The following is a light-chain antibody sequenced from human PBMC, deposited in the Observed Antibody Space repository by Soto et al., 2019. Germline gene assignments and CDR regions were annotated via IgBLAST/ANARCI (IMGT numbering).Light chain of an antibody. J-gene: IGKJ4*01. CDR2: AAS. Sequence: EIVMTQSPATLSVSPGERATLSCRASQSIGSNLAWYQQQPGHAPPLLLYAASIRATDFPASFSGSGSGTEFTLTISSLQSEDFAVYYCQQHKNWPPFTFGGGTKVDI. V-gene: IGKV3-15*01. CDR3: QQHKNWPPFT. CDR1: QSIGSN.